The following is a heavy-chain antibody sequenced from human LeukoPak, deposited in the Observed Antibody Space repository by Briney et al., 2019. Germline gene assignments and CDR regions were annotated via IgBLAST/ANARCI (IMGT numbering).Heavy chain of an antibody. CDR1: GFTFSSYG. V-gene: IGHV3-30*18. Sequence: GRSLRLSCAASGFTFSSYGMHWVRQAPGKGLEWVAVISYDGSNKYYADSVKGRFTISRDNSKNTLYLQMNSLRAEDTAVYYCAKDPLPFYSSGRYYFDYWGQGTLVTVSS. D-gene: IGHD6-19*01. CDR3: AKDPLPFYSSGRYYFDY. J-gene: IGHJ4*02. CDR2: ISYDGSNK.